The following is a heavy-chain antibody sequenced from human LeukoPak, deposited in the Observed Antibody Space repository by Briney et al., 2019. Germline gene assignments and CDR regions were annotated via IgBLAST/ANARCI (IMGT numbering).Heavy chain of an antibody. J-gene: IGHJ4*02. D-gene: IGHD3-3*01. CDR2: ISISSSYT. V-gene: IGHV3-11*06. CDR1: GFTFSDYY. CDR3: ARDTKRFQKYYFDY. Sequence: GGSLRLSCAASGFTFSDYYMSWIRQAPGKGLEWSSYISISSSYTNYADSVKGRFTISRDNAKNSLYLQMNSLRAEDTAVYYCARDTKRFQKYYFDYWGQGTLVTVSS.